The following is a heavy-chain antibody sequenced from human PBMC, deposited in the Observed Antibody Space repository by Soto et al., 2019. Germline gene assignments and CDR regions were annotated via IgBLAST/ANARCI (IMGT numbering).Heavy chain of an antibody. CDR3: ARGIVVVVAALLHNWFDP. CDR2: IYYSGST. D-gene: IGHD2-15*01. CDR1: GGSISSGDYY. V-gene: IGHV4-30-4*01. J-gene: IGHJ5*02. Sequence: SETLSLTCTVSGGSISSGDYYWSWIRQPPGKGLEWIGYIYYSGSTYYNPSLKSRVTISVDTSKNQFSLKLSSVTAADTAVYYCARGIVVVVAALLHNWFDPWGQGTLVTVSS.